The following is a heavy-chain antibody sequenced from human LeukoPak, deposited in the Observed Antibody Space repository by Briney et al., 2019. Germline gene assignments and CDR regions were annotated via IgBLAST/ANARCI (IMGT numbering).Heavy chain of an antibody. J-gene: IGHJ4*02. CDR2: INPNSGGT. Sequence: ASVKVSCKASGYTFTGYYMHWVRQAPGQGLEWVGWINPNSGGTNYAQKFQGRVTMTRDTSISTAYMELSRLRSDDTAVYYCAGSSGYSSSWYFDYWGQGNLVTVSS. CDR1: GYTFTGYY. V-gene: IGHV1-2*02. D-gene: IGHD6-13*01. CDR3: AGSSGYSSSWYFDY.